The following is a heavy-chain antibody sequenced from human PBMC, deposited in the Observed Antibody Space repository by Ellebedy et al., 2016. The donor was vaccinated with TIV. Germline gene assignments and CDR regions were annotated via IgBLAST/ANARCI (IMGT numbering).Heavy chain of an antibody. Sequence: ASVKVSCXASGYTFTSYYMHWVRQAPGQGLEWMGIINPSGGSTSYAQKFQGRVTMTRDTSTSTVYMELSSLRSEDTAVYYCARGSRVLWFGESNYYYYGMDVWGQGTTVTVSS. V-gene: IGHV1-46*01. J-gene: IGHJ6*02. CDR2: INPSGGST. D-gene: IGHD3-10*01. CDR1: GYTFTSYY. CDR3: ARGSRVLWFGESNYYYYGMDV.